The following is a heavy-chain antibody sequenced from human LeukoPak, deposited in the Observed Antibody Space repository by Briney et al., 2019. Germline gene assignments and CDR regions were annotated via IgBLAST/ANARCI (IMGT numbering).Heavy chain of an antibody. J-gene: IGHJ5*02. CDR2: THYRSTWYN. CDR1: GDSVSSNSVT. CDR3: ARRLTQYDCFDP. Sequence: SQTLSLTCAISGDSVSSNSVTWIWIRQSPSRGLEWLGRTHYRSTWYNDYAVSVRGRITVNPDTSKNQFSLHLNSVTPEDTAVYYCARRLTQYDCFDPWGQGILVTVSS. V-gene: IGHV6-1*01. D-gene: IGHD2-2*01.